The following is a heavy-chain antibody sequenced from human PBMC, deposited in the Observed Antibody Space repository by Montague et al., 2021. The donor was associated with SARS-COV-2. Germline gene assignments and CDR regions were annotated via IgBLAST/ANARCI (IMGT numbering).Heavy chain of an antibody. CDR1: GGSFSGYY. D-gene: IGHD2-2*01. CDR3: TGEGYRVLWSEYYYYGMDV. Sequence: SETLSLTCAVYGGSFSGYYWSWIRQPPGKGLEWIGEINHSGSTNYNPSLKSRVTISVDTSKNQFSLKLSSVTAADTAVYYCTGEGYRVLWSEYYYYGMDVWGQGTTVTVSS. V-gene: IGHV4-34*01. CDR2: INHSGST. J-gene: IGHJ6*02.